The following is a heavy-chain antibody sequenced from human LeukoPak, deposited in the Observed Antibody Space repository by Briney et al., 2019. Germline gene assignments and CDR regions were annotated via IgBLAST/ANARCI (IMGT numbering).Heavy chain of an antibody. CDR1: GSTFSSYA. V-gene: IGHV3-64*01. D-gene: IGHD3-3*01. CDR2: ISSNGGST. J-gene: IGHJ4*02. CDR3: ARDFYDFWSGYPEYYFDY. Sequence: GGSLRLXCAASGSTFSSYAMHWVRQAPGKGLEYVSAISSNGGSTYYANSVKGRFTISRDNSKNTLYLQMGSLRAEDMAVYYCARDFYDFWSGYPEYYFDYWGQGTLVTVSS.